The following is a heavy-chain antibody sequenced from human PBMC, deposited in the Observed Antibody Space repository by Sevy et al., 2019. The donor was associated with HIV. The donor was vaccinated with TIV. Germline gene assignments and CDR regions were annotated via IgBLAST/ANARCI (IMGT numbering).Heavy chain of an antibody. CDR2: IYPGDSDT. CDR3: ARDAYSNDWSFDP. Sequence: GESLKISCKGSGYSFTNYWIGWVRQMPGKGLEWMGIIYPGDSDTIYSPSFKGQVTISVDKSISTAYLQWSSLKASDTAMYYCARDAYSNDWSFDPWGQGTLVTVSS. D-gene: IGHD6-19*01. V-gene: IGHV5-51*01. CDR1: GYSFTNYW. J-gene: IGHJ5*02.